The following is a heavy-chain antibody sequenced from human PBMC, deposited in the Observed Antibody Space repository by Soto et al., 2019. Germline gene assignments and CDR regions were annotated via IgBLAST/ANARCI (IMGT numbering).Heavy chain of an antibody. D-gene: IGHD6-19*01. J-gene: IGHJ4*02. CDR3: AKRGDGNGWYHSDY. V-gene: IGHV3-30*18. CDR1: GFTFSNYG. CDR2: ISYDGGNT. Sequence: QVQLVESGGGVVQPGTSLKLSCVAAGFTFSNYGMHWVRQAPGKGLDWVAVISYDGGNTYYADSVKGRFTISRDNYRNTVYLQMSSLRAEDTAVYYWAKRGDGNGWYHSDYWGQGTLVTVSS.